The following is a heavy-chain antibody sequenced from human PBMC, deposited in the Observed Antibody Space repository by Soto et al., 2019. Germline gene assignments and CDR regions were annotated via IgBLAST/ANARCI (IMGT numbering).Heavy chain of an antibody. Sequence: ASVKVSCKASGGTFSSYAISWVRQAPGQGLEWMGGIIPIFGTANYAQKFQGRVTITADESTSTAYMELSSLRSEDTAVYYCARGPFQDYYDSSGYLDYWGQGTLVTVSS. D-gene: IGHD3-22*01. J-gene: IGHJ4*02. CDR2: IIPIFGTA. V-gene: IGHV1-69*13. CDR1: GGTFSSYA. CDR3: ARGPFQDYYDSSGYLDY.